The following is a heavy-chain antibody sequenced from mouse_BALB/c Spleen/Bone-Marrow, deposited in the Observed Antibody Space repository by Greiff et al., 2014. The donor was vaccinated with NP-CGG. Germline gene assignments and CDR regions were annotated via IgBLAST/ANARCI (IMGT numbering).Heavy chain of an antibody. J-gene: IGHJ4*01. V-gene: IGHV2-9*02. CDR3: ARITTATGAMDY. D-gene: IGHD1-2*01. CDR1: GFSLTNYG. CDR2: IWADGST. Sequence: VQGVESGPGLVAPSQSLSITCTVSGFSLTNYGVHWVRQPPGKDLEWLGVIWADGSTNYNSALMSRLSISKDNSKSQVFFKMNSLQTDDTAMYYCARITTATGAMDYWGQGTSVTVSS.